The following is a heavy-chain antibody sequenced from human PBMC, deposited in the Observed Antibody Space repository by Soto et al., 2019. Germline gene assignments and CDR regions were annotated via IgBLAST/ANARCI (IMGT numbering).Heavy chain of an antibody. CDR1: GFTFSSYW. CDR3: ASPQQWLGQRGDFHY. V-gene: IGHV3-7*05. Sequence: EVQLVESGGGLVQPGGSLRLSCAASGFTFSSYWMSWVRQAPGKGLEWVANIRQDGSDNYYVDSVKGRFTISRDNSKNSLYLQMNSLRAEDTAIYYCASPQQWLGQRGDFHYWGQGTLVTVSS. J-gene: IGHJ4*02. D-gene: IGHD6-19*01. CDR2: IRQDGSDN.